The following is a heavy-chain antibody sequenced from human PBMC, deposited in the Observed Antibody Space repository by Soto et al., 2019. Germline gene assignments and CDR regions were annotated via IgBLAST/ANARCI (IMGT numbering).Heavy chain of an antibody. J-gene: IGHJ4*02. CDR2: ITGSGIYT. V-gene: IGHV3-21*01. CDR3: VKVGISNYNEDCDY. D-gene: IGHD4-4*01. CDR1: GFIFATHT. Sequence: ESGGGLVKPGGSLRLSCAASGFIFATHTINWVRQAPGKGLEWVSSITGSGIYTRYADTVKGRFTISRDNAKASLYLQMNSLGAEDTAVYYCVKVGISNYNEDCDYWGQGTLVTVSS.